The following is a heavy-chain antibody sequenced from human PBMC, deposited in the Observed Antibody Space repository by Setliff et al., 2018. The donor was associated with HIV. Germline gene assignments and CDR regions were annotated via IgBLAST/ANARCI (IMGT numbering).Heavy chain of an antibody. CDR1: GYGFSSYW. D-gene: IGHD1-26*01. Sequence: GESLKISCKGSGYGFSSYWIAWVRQKPGKGLEWLGIIYPGDSATRYSPSFQGQVNISVDQSISTAYLQWSSLKASDTAIYYCARLPIVDTVYYYYMDVWGKGTTVTVSS. CDR3: ARLPIVDTVYYYYMDV. J-gene: IGHJ6*03. CDR2: IYPGDSAT. V-gene: IGHV5-51*01.